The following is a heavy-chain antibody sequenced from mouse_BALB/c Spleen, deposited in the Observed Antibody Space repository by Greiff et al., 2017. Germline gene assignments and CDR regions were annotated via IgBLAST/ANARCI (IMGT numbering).Heavy chain of an antibody. J-gene: IGHJ3*01. Sequence: EVQRVESGGGLVQPGGSLRLSCATSGFTFSDFYMEWVRQPPGKRLEWIAASRNKANDYTTEYSASVKGRFIVSRDTSQSILYLQMNALRAEDTAIYYCARADGYYGFAYWGQGTLVTVSA. CDR3: ARADGYYGFAY. CDR2: SRNKANDYTT. V-gene: IGHV7-1*02. CDR1: GFTFSDFY. D-gene: IGHD2-3*01.